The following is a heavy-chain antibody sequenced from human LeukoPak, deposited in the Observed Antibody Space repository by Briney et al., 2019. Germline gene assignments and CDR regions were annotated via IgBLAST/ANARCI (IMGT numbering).Heavy chain of an antibody. J-gene: IGHJ5*02. Sequence: GGSLRLSCAASGFIFSNYAMSWVRQAPGKGPEWVSLIRFSGDYTNYAESVRGRFTISRDNSKNTLYLLMKSLRVEDTAVSYCAKGPHSSDSYLFGSWGQGTLVTFSS. CDR1: GFIFSNYA. V-gene: IGHV3-23*01. CDR3: AKGPHSSDSYLFGS. D-gene: IGHD2-21*02. CDR2: IRFSGDYT.